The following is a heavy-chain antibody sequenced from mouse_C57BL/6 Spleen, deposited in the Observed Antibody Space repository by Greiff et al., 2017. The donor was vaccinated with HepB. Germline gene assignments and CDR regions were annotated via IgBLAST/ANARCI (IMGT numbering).Heavy chain of an antibody. CDR1: GYTFTDYY. J-gene: IGHJ4*01. Sequence: VQLQQSGAELVRPGASVKLSCKASGYTFTDYYINWVKQRPGQGLEWIARIYPGSGNTYYNEKFKGKATLTAEKSSSTAYMQLSSLTSEDSAVYFCAREGPERFMDYWGQGTSVTVSS. D-gene: IGHD3-3*01. CDR2: IYPGSGNT. CDR3: AREGPERFMDY. V-gene: IGHV1-76*01.